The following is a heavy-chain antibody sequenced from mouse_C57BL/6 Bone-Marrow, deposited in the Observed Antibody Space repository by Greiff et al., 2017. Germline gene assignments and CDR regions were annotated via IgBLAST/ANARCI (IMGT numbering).Heavy chain of an antibody. D-gene: IGHD2-4*01. J-gene: IGHJ4*01. CDR1: GYTFTSYW. Sequence: QVQLQQPGAELVRPGSSVKLSCKASGYTFTSYWMDWVKQRPGQGLEWIGNIYPSDSETHYNQKFKDKATLTVDKSSSTAYMQLSSLTSEDSAVYYCARIYYDYPYAMDYWGQGTSVTVSS. CDR3: ARIYYDYPYAMDY. V-gene: IGHV1-61*01. CDR2: IYPSDSET.